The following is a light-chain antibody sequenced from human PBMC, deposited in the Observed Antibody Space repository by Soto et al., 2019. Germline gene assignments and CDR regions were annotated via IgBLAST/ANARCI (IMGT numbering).Light chain of an antibody. Sequence: DIQRTQSPSTLSASVGDRVTITCRASQSISSWLAWYQQKPGKAPKLLIYDASSLESGVPSRFSGSRSGTEFTLTISSLQPDDFATYYCQQYNTYSPAFGQGTKVAIK. CDR2: DAS. CDR3: QQYNTYSPA. CDR1: QSISSW. J-gene: IGKJ1*01. V-gene: IGKV1-5*01.